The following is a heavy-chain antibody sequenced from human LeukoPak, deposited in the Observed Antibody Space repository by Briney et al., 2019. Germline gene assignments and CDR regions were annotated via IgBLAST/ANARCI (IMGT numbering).Heavy chain of an antibody. Sequence: PGGSLRLSCAASGFTFSDYSMNWVRQAPGKGLEWVANIKQDGSEKYYVDSGKGRFTISRDNAKNSLYLQMNSLRAEDTAVYYCAKDDGSSSWYRADALDIWGQGAMVTVSS. D-gene: IGHD6-13*01. CDR2: IKQDGSEK. V-gene: IGHV3-7*03. CDR3: AKDDGSSSWYRADALDI. J-gene: IGHJ3*02. CDR1: GFTFSDYS.